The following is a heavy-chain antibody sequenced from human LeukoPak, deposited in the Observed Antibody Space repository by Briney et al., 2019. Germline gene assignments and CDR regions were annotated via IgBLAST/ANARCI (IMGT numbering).Heavy chain of an antibody. J-gene: IGHJ4*02. CDR3: AKLDGSGAGSSRPPIDY. D-gene: IGHD3-10*01. CDR1: GFDFSTYA. CDR2: ISGSGDTT. Sequence: GGSLRLSCAASGFDFSTYAMSWVRQAPGKGLEWVSGISGSGDTTYYADSVKGRFTISRDNSKNMLYLQIKSLGAEDTAIYYCAKLDGSGAGSSRPPIDYWGQGTLVTVSS. V-gene: IGHV3-23*01.